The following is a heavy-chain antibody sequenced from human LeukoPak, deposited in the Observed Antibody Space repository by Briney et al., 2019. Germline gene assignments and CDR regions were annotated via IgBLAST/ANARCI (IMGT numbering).Heavy chain of an antibody. J-gene: IGHJ4*02. Sequence: GGSLRLSCVASGFSCSDYWMSWPRQAPGKGLEWVANIKEDGSAKLYGDAVKGLFNVPRQYPQNALFLELHNLRSRDTGVYFCARGGRAAAGLLPGDEWGQGTLVSVS. CDR3: ARGGRAAAGLLPGDE. V-gene: IGHV3-7*01. D-gene: IGHD6-13*01. CDR2: IKEDGSAK. CDR1: GFSCSDYW.